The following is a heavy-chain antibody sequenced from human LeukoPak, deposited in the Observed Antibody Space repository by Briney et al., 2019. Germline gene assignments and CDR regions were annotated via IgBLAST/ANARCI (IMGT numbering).Heavy chain of an antibody. CDR1: RFTFSSYG. CDR3: ASDHGGGNLITNY. D-gene: IGHD4-23*01. V-gene: IGHV3-33*01. CDR2: IWYDGSNK. Sequence: GGSQRLSCAASRFTFSSYGMHWVREAPGKGLEWVVVIWYDGSNKQYAVCVKGRFTISRDNSKNTLCLQMNSLRAEYTAVYYCASDHGGGNLITNYCGQGTLVTVSS. J-gene: IGHJ4*02.